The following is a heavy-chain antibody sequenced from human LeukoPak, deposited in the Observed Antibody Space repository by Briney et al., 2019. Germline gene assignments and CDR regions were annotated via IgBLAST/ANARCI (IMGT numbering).Heavy chain of an antibody. J-gene: IGHJ4*02. V-gene: IGHV3-23*01. CDR3: AKDSIAVAGKYYFDY. D-gene: IGHD6-19*01. Sequence: GGSLRLSCAASGFTFSSYAMSWVRQAPGKGLEWVSAISGSGGSTYYADSVEGRFTISRDNSKNTLYLQMNSLRAEDTAVYYCAKDSIAVAGKYYFDYWGQGTLVTVSS. CDR1: GFTFSSYA. CDR2: ISGSGGST.